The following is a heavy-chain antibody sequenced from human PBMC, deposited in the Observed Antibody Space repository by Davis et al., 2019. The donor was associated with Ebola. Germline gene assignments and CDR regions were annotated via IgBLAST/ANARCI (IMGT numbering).Heavy chain of an antibody. V-gene: IGHV3-13*01. CDR3: ARGVAVRGVSYYAMDV. CDR1: GFTFSTYD. Sequence: GESLKISCAASGFTFSTYDMHWVRQAPGKGLEWVSGIKTAGDTYYSGSVKGRFTISRENAKNSLYLQMNSLRAGDTAVYYCARGVAVRGVSYYAMDVWGKGTTVTVSS. J-gene: IGHJ6*04. CDR2: IKTAGDT. D-gene: IGHD3-10*01.